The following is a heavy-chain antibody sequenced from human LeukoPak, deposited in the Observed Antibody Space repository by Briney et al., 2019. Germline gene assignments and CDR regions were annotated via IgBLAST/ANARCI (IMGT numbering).Heavy chain of an antibody. CDR2: INHSGST. D-gene: IGHD5-18*01. J-gene: IGHJ6*03. CDR3: ARDTSDYYYYYYMDV. CDR1: GGSFSGYY. V-gene: IGHV4-34*01. Sequence: SETLSLTCAVYGGSFSGYYWSWIRQPPGKGLEWIGEINHSGSTNYNPSLKSRVTISVDTSKNQFSLKLSSVTAADTAVYYCARDTSDYYYYYYMDVWGKGTTVTVSS.